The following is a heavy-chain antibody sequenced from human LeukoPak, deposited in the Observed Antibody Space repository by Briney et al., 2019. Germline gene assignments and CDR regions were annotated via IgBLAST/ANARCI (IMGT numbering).Heavy chain of an antibody. D-gene: IGHD6-13*01. CDR3: ARDQSSSSRLPRWFDP. Sequence: PSETLSLTCTVSGYSISSGYYWGWIRQPPGKGLEWIGSIYYSGSTYYNPSLKSRVTISVDTSKNQFSLKLSSVTAADTAVYYCARDQSSSSRLPRWFDPWGQGTLVTVSS. V-gene: IGHV4-38-2*02. CDR1: GYSISSGYY. J-gene: IGHJ5*02. CDR2: IYYSGST.